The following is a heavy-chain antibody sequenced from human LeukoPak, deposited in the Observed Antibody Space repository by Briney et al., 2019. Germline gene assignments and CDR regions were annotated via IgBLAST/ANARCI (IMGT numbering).Heavy chain of an antibody. J-gene: IGHJ5*02. V-gene: IGHV4-38-2*02. D-gene: IGHD3-10*01. Sequence: SETLSLTCAVSGYSISSGYYWGWIRQPPGKGLELIGSIYHSGSTYYNPSLKSRVTISVDTSKNQFSLKLSSVTAADTAVYYCARDGEYYYGSGSYSWFDPWGQGTLVTVSS. CDR1: GYSISSGYY. CDR2: IYHSGST. CDR3: ARDGEYYYGSGSYSWFDP.